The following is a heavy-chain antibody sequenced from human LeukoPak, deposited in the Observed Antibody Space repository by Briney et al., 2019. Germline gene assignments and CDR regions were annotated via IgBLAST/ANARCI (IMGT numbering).Heavy chain of an antibody. D-gene: IGHD4-17*01. CDR2: INWNGEST. CDR1: GFTFDDYG. V-gene: IGHV3-20*01. CDR3: VRGGGQGYGDYEFDY. Sequence: GSLRLSCAASGFTFDDYGMSWVRQAPGKGLEWVSGINWNGESTGYEDSVKGRFTISRDNAKNSLYLQMNILRAEDTALYHCVRGGGQGYGDYEFDYWGQGTLVTVSS. J-gene: IGHJ4*02.